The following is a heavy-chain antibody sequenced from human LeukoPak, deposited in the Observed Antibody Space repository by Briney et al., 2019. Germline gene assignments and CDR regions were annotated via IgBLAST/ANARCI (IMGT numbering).Heavy chain of an antibody. CDR2: ISGSCGDT. CDR1: GFTFRTYA. Sequence: GGSLRLSCAASGFTFRTYAIYWVRQAPGKGLELVSGISGSCGDTYFADSVKGRFTISRDHSMNTVFLQMDSLRVEDTAVYYCAKTTAGYSSGRYPGWPIDYWGQGTLVTVSS. V-gene: IGHV3-23*01. J-gene: IGHJ4*02. D-gene: IGHD6-19*01. CDR3: AKTTAGYSSGRYPGWPIDY.